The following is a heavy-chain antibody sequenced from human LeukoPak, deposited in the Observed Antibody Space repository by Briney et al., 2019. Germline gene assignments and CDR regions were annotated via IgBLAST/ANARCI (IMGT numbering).Heavy chain of an antibody. J-gene: IGHJ4*02. CDR3: ARDAYTSGADY. D-gene: IGHD3-16*01. CDR1: GYTFSSYG. V-gene: IGHV1-18*01. CDR2: ISVYNGNT. Sequence: DSAKVSCKASGYTFSSYGISWVRQAPGQGLEWMGWISVYNGNTNNIQKPQGRVTMTRDTSTNTAYMELRSLRSDDTAVYYRARDAYTSGADYWGQGTLVTVSS.